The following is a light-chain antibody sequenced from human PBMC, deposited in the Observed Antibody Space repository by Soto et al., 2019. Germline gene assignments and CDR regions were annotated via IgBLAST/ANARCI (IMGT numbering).Light chain of an antibody. CDR3: TSYTTPNTFP. Sequence: QSALTQPASVSGSPVQTITISCTGTSSNIGNSNYVSWFQQYVGKAPKCVIYDVSNRPSGVYYRFSGSKSGNVAFLTIFGLQAEDEADFYCTSYTTPNTFPVGGGTRLTVL. J-gene: IGLJ2*01. CDR2: DVS. V-gene: IGLV2-14*03. CDR1: SSNIGNSNY.